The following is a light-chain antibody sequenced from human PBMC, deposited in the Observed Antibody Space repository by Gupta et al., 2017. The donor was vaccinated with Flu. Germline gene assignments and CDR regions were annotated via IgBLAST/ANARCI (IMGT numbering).Light chain of an antibody. Sequence: SSELTQDPAVSVALGQTVRITCQGDSLRNYYASWYQQKPGQAPILVIYDKNNRPSGIADRFSGSRSGNTASLTITAAQAEDEADYYCNSRDSSGNHVVFGGGTKLTVL. CDR1: SLRNYY. V-gene: IGLV3-19*01. J-gene: IGLJ2*01. CDR3: NSRDSSGNHVV. CDR2: DKN.